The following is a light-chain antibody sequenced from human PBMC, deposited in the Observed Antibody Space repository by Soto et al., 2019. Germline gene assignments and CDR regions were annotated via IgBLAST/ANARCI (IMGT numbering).Light chain of an antibody. V-gene: IGLV2-14*01. J-gene: IGLJ2*01. CDR1: SSDIGYYDS. CDR3: FSRPSSDTQVL. CDR2: DVY. Sequence: QSVLTQPASVSGSPGQSITISCTGTSSDIGYYDSVSWYQRHPDKAPKLIIFDVYSRPSGISDRFSGYKSGNTASLTISGLQPEDEADYYCFSRPSSDTQVLFGGGTKLTVL.